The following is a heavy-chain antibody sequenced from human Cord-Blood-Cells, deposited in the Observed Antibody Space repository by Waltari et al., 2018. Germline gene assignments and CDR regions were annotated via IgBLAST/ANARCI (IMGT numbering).Heavy chain of an antibody. J-gene: IGHJ4*02. Sequence: QLQLQESGPGLVKPSETLSLTCTVPGGSTSSISSYWGWIRQPPGKGLEWIGSIYYSGSTYYNPSLKSRVTISVDTSKNQFSLKLSSVTAADTAVYYCATYSSGWYFDYWGQGTLVTVSS. V-gene: IGHV4-39*07. CDR3: ATYSSGWYFDY. CDR2: IYYSGST. CDR1: GGSTSSISSY. D-gene: IGHD6-19*01.